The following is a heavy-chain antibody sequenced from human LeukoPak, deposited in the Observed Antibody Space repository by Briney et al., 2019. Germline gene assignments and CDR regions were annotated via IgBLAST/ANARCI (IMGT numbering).Heavy chain of an antibody. CDR3: AAGTAADF. Sequence: GGFLRLSCVVSGIPFSDYYMNWIRQAPGKGLEWISYISSSSSYTDYAESVKGRFTISRDNAKSALYLQMNSLRLEDTAVYYCAAGTAADFWGQGTLVTVSS. J-gene: IGHJ4*02. CDR2: ISSSSSYT. D-gene: IGHD6-13*01. CDR1: GIPFSDYY. V-gene: IGHV3-11*03.